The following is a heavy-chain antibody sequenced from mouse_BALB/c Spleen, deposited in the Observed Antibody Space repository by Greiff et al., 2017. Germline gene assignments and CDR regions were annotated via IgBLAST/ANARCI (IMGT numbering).Heavy chain of an antibody. J-gene: IGHJ2*01. CDR1: GYSITSDYA. Sequence: EVKLMESGPGLVKPSQSLSLTCTVTGYSITSDYAWNWIRQFPGNKLEWMGYISYSGSTSYNPSLKSRISITRDTSKNQFFLQLNSVTTEDTATYYCARWGDKSYFDYWGQGTTLTVSS. D-gene: IGHD3-3*01. CDR3: ARWGDKSYFDY. CDR2: ISYSGST. V-gene: IGHV3-2*02.